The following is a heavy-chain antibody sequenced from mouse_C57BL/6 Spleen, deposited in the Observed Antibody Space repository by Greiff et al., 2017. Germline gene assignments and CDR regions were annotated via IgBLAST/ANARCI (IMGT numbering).Heavy chain of an antibody. V-gene: IGHV5-16*01. Sequence: EVKLVESEGGLVQPGSSMKLSCTASGFTFSDYYMAWVRQVPEKGLEWVANINYDGSSTYYLDSLKSRFIISRDNAKNILYLQMSSPKSEDTATYYCARDDDGDYYAMDYWGQGTSVTVSS. J-gene: IGHJ4*01. CDR2: INYDGSST. D-gene: IGHD2-12*01. CDR1: GFTFSDYY. CDR3: ARDDDGDYYAMDY.